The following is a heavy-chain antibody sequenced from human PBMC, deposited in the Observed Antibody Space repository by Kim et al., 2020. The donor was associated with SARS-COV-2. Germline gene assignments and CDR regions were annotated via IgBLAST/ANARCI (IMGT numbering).Heavy chain of an antibody. CDR3: ARDPGGAHYGMDV. V-gene: IGHV3-30-3*01. CDR2: ISYDGSNK. D-gene: IGHD3-16*01. Sequence: GGSLRLSCAASGFTFSSYAMHWVRQAPGKGLEWVAVISYDGSNKYYADSVKGRFTISRDNSKNTLYLQVNSLRAEDTAVYYCARDPGGAHYGMDVLGQGT. J-gene: IGHJ6*02. CDR1: GFTFSSYA.